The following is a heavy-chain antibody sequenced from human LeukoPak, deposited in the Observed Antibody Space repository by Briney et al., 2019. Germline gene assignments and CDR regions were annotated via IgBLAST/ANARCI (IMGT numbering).Heavy chain of an antibody. CDR2: IKQDGSEK. CDR1: GFRFSNYW. V-gene: IGHV3-7*03. CDR3: AKGTQPWSRANYYYYYGMDV. J-gene: IGHJ6*02. D-gene: IGHD5-18*01. Sequence: GGSLRLSCAASGFRFSNYWMSWVRQAPGKGLEWVANIKQDGSEKYYVDSVKGRFTISRDNAKNSVYLQMNSLRAEDTAVYYCAKGTQPWSRANYYYYYGMDVWGQGTTVTVSS.